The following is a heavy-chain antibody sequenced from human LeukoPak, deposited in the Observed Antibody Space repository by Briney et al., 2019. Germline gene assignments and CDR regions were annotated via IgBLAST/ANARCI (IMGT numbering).Heavy chain of an antibody. CDR3: ASYYGVKWTAFNY. CDR2: IYYSGST. D-gene: IGHD4-23*01. CDR1: GGSISSSSYY. Sequence: PSETLSLTCTVSGGSISSSSYYWGWIRQPPGKGLEWIGSIYYSGSTNYNPSLKSRVTISVDTSKNQFSLKLSSVTAADTAVYYCASYYGVKWTAFNYWGQGTLVTVSS. J-gene: IGHJ4*02. V-gene: IGHV4-39*07.